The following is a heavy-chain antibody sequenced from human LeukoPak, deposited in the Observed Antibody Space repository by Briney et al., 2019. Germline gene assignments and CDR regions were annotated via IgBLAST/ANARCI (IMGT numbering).Heavy chain of an antibody. CDR1: VDSISSYY. Sequence: PSETLSLTCTVSVDSISSYYWSWIRQPPGKGLEWIGYVYYSGNTNYDPSLKTRVTISIDTSKNQFSLRLRSVTAADTVIYYCARVGEGCFDHWGQGTLATVSS. CDR3: ARVGEGCFDH. V-gene: IGHV4-59*01. CDR2: VYYSGNT. J-gene: IGHJ4*02.